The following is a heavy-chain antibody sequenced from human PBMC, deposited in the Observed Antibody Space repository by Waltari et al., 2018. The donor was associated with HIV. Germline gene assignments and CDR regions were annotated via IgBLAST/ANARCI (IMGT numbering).Heavy chain of an antibody. J-gene: IGHJ4*02. CDR1: GFPFPPYA. Sequence: EVQLLESGGDLVQPGGARGLSVAAPGFPFPPYAMAWVRQAPGKGPEWVSGIYGSGGRAYYSDSVRGRFTISRDDSKNTLYLQMNSLRTEDAAVYYCAKGRLTTTSFDYWGQGTLVTVSS. CDR3: AKGRLTTTSFDY. V-gene: IGHV3-23*01. D-gene: IGHD4-17*01. CDR2: IYGSGGRA.